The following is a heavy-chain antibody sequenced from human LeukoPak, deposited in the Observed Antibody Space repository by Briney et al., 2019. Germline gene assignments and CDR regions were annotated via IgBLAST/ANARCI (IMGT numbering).Heavy chain of an antibody. Sequence: GGSLRLSCAASGFTFSSYWMSWVRQAPGKGLEWVANIKQDGSEKYYVDSVKGRFTISRDNAKNSLYLQMNSLRAEDTAVYYCASSPYSSSYQVDYWGQGTLVTVSS. CDR3: ASSPYSSSYQVDY. CDR2: IKQDGSEK. V-gene: IGHV3-7*01. J-gene: IGHJ4*02. D-gene: IGHD6-13*01. CDR1: GFTFSSYW.